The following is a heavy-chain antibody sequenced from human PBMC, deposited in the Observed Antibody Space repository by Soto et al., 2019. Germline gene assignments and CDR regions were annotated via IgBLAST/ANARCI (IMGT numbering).Heavy chain of an antibody. J-gene: IGHJ6*02. CDR2: ISSSSSYI. V-gene: IGHV3-21*01. D-gene: IGHD6-19*01. CDR1: GFTFSSYS. Sequence: EVQLVESGGGLVKPGGSLRLSCAASGFTFSSYSMNWVRQAPGKGLEWVSSISSSSSYIYYADSVKGRFTISRDNAKNSLYLQMNSLRAEDTAVYYCARGPVAAIRHYYYGMDVWGQGTTVTVSS. CDR3: ARGPVAAIRHYYYGMDV.